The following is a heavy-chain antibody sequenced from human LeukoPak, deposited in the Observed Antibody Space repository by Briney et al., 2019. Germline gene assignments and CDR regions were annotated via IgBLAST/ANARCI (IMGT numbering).Heavy chain of an antibody. CDR2: IRYGSTET. J-gene: IGHJ4*02. CDR1: GFTFSSYG. D-gene: IGHD1-26*01. CDR3: GKDQASGSSD. Sequence: GGSLRLSCTASGFTFSSYGIHWVRQAPGKGLEWVAFIRYGSTETYYADSVKGRFTVSRDNSKSTVYVQMNSLRVEDTAIYYCGKDQASGSSDWGQGTLVTVSS. V-gene: IGHV3-30*02.